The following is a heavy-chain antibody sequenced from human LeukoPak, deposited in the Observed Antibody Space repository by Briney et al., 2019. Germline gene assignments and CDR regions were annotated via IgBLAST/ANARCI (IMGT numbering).Heavy chain of an antibody. CDR2: ISSSSSYI. CDR1: GFTFSIYS. J-gene: IGHJ4*02. V-gene: IGHV3-21*01. D-gene: IGHD1-26*01. CDR3: ARDPGGSYYFDY. Sequence: GGSLRLLCAPSGFTFSIYSMMWPRHARGKAVEWVSSISSSSSYIYYADSVKGRFTISRDNAKNSLYLQMNSLRAEDTAVYYCARDPGGSYYFDYWGQGTLVTVSS.